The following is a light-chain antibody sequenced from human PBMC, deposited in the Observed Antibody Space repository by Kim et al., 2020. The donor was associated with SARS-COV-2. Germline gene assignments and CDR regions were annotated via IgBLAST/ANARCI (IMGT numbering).Light chain of an antibody. CDR1: SNNIGNLG. J-gene: IGLJ2*01. V-gene: IGLV10-54*04. CDR2: RKH. Sequence: QAGLTQPPSVSKGLRQTATLTCTGNSNNIGNLGATWLQQHQGHPPKLLSYRKHDRPSGISESFSASRSGNTASLTITGLQPEDEADYHGSAWDFSLSPVVFGGGTQLTVL. CDR3: SAWDFSLSPVV.